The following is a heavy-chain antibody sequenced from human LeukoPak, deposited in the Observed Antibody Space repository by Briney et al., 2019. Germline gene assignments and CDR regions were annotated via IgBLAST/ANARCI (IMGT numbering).Heavy chain of an antibody. V-gene: IGHV1-24*01. CDR2: FDPEDGET. CDR1: GYTLTELS. CDR3: ATKRFRYCSSTSCEGWWFDP. J-gene: IGHJ5*02. D-gene: IGHD2-2*01. Sequence: ASVKVSCKVSGYTLTELSMHWVRQAPGKGLEWMGGFDPEDGETIYAQKFQSRVTMTEDTSTDTAYMELSSLRSEDTAVYYCATKRFRYCSSTSCEGWWFDPWGQGTLVTVSS.